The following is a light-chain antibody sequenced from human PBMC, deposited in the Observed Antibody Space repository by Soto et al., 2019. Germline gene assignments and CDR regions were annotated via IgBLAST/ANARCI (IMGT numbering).Light chain of an antibody. CDR1: SSDVGNYDS. Sequence: QSALTQPPSASGSPGQSVTISCTGTSSDVGNYDSVSWYQHHPGKAPQAVIYEVNKRPSGVPDRFSGSKSGNTASLTVSGLQAEDEGDYYCRSSAGSNNYVFGTGTQLTVL. V-gene: IGLV2-8*01. J-gene: IGLJ1*01. CDR2: EVN. CDR3: RSSAGSNNYV.